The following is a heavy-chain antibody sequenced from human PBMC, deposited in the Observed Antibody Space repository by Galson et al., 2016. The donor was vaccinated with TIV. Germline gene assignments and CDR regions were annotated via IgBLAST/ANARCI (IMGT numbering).Heavy chain of an antibody. CDR2: IYESGTT. D-gene: IGHD4-17*01. Sequence: SETLSLTCAVSGYSINSGYYWGWIRQPPGKGLQWIGSIYESGTTYYNPSLKSRLTMSVDTSKNQFSLKLSSVSAAATAVYYCVREGSTVTMHHYFGMDVWGQGTSVTVSS. CDR1: GYSINSGYY. CDR3: VREGSTVTMHHYFGMDV. V-gene: IGHV4-38-2*02. J-gene: IGHJ6*02.